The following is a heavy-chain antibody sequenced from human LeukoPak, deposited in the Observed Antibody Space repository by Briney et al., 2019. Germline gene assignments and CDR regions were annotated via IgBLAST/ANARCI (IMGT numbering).Heavy chain of an antibody. J-gene: IGHJ4*02. V-gene: IGHV4-4*08. CDR1: GGSLSSHY. Sequence: SETLSLTCTVSGGSLSSHYWSWIRQPPAKGLEWTGYIFTGSTTYNPSLKSRVTISVDTSKHQFSLKLSSVTAADTAVYYCARRLRTYFDYWGQGSLVTVSS. CDR2: IFTGST. CDR3: ARRLRTYFDY.